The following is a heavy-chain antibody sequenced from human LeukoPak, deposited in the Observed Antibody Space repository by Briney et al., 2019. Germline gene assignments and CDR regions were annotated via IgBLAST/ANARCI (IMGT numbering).Heavy chain of an antibody. CDR3: AGGRRAVARTFDY. CDR2: ISGSGGST. CDR1: GFTFSSYA. D-gene: IGHD6-19*01. V-gene: IGHV3-23*01. J-gene: IGHJ4*02. Sequence: GGSLRLSCAASGFTFSSYAVSWVRQAPGKGLEWVSAISGSGGSTYFADSVKGRFTISRDNSKNTLFLQMNSLRAEDTAVYYCAGGRRAVARTFDYWGQGTLVTVSS.